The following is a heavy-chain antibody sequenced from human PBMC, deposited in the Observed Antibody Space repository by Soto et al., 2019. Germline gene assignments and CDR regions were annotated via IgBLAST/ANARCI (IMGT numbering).Heavy chain of an antibody. CDR2: ISGTGSST. Sequence: GGSLRLSCAASGFTFSGYAMTWVRQAPGKGLEWVSTISGTGSSTYYADSVKGRFTISRDNPKNTLYLQMNSLRAEDRAVYYCAKEGRLRWPLYYFDYWGQGTLVTVSS. D-gene: IGHD4-17*01. CDR3: AKEGRLRWPLYYFDY. CDR1: GFTFSGYA. J-gene: IGHJ4*02. V-gene: IGHV3-23*01.